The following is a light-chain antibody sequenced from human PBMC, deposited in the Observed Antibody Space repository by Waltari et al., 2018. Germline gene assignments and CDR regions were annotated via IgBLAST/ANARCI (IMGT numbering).Light chain of an antibody. CDR1: QAISNF. CDR2: AAS. Sequence: DIQMTQSPSSRSASVGDRVTTTCRATQAISNFLAWYQQKPGKVPKLLIYAASTLQSGVPSRFSGSGSETDFTLTIRSLQPEDVATYYCQKYSSAPFTFGPGTTVDIK. CDR3: QKYSSAPFT. V-gene: IGKV1-27*01. J-gene: IGKJ3*01.